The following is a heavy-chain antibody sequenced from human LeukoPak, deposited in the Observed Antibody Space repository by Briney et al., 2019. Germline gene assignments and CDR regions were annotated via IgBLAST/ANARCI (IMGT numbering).Heavy chain of an antibody. D-gene: IGHD1-26*01. CDR1: GFTFTNYG. CDR3: ARAGIVGATTYFDY. V-gene: IGHV3-30*02. Sequence: GGSLRLSCVASGFTFTNYGLHWVRQAPGKGLEWVAFIRYDGSDTSYADSVKGRFTISRDDSKNTLFLQMKSLRVEDTAVYYCARAGIVGATTYFDYWGQGTLVTVSS. CDR2: IRYDGSDT. J-gene: IGHJ4*02.